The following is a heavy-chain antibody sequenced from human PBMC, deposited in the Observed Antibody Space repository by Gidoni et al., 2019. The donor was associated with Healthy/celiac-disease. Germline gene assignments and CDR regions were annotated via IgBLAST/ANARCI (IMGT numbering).Heavy chain of an antibody. CDR3: ARKRAPIYCSGGSCYSGFVAFDI. CDR1: GGSFIGYY. V-gene: IGHV4-34*01. D-gene: IGHD2-15*01. Sequence: VQLQQWGAGLLKPSETLSLTCAVYGGSFIGYYWSWIRQPPGKGLEWIGEINHSGSTNYNPSLKSRVTISVDTSKNQFSLKLSSVTAADTAVYYCARKRAPIYCSGGSCYSGFVAFDIWGQGTMVTVSS. CDR2: INHSGST. J-gene: IGHJ3*02.